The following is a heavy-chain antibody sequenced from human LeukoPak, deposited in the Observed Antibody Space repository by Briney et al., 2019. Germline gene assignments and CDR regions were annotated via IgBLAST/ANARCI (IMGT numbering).Heavy chain of an antibody. Sequence: ASVKVSCKASGGTVSSYALSWVRQAPGQGLEGMGGIIASFGTANYAQKLQRRVTITADESTSTACMELSSLRSEDTAVYYCAILTGYYRDRFDYWGQGTLVTVSS. V-gene: IGHV1-69*01. CDR1: GGTVSSYA. J-gene: IGHJ4*02. CDR2: IIASFGTA. D-gene: IGHD3-9*01. CDR3: AILTGYYRDRFDY.